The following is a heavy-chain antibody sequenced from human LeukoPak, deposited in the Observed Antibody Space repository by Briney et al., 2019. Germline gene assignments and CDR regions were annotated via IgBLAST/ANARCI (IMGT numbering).Heavy chain of an antibody. Sequence: GGSLRLSCAASGFTLSNYWMHWVRQAPGKGLVWVSHINTDGTTTNYADSVKGRFTISRDTAKNTLYLQMNSLRAEDTAVYYCARGGGTRWYPGDYWGQGTLVTVSS. J-gene: IGHJ4*02. CDR1: GFTLSNYW. CDR3: ARGGGTRWYPGDY. D-gene: IGHD4-23*01. V-gene: IGHV3-74*01. CDR2: INTDGTTT.